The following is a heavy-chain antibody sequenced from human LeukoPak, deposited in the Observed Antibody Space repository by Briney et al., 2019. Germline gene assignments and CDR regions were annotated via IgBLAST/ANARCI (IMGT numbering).Heavy chain of an antibody. J-gene: IGHJ4*02. CDR2: INPNSGGT. CDR1: GYTFTGYY. V-gene: IGHV1-2*02. CDR3: ATYCSGGSCYSSYDY. D-gene: IGHD2-15*01. Sequence: GASVKVSCKASGYTFTGYYMHWVRQAPGQGLEWMGWINPNSGGTNYAQKFQGRVTMTRDTSISTAYMELSRLRSDDTAVYYCATYCSGGSCYSSYDYWGQGTLVTVSS.